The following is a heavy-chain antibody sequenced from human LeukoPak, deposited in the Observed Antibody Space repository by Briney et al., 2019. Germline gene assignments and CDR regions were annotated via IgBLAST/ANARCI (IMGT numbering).Heavy chain of an antibody. CDR3: ARHGSGYYFFDY. V-gene: IGHV4-59*08. CDR1: GGSIRSFY. D-gene: IGHD3-3*01. CDR2: IFYSGST. J-gene: IGHJ4*02. Sequence: SETLSLTCTVSGGSIRSFYWSWIRQPPGKGLEWIGYIFYSGSTNYNPSLKSRVTISVDTSKNQLSLKLSSVTAADTAVYYCARHGSGYYFFDYWGQGTLVTVSS.